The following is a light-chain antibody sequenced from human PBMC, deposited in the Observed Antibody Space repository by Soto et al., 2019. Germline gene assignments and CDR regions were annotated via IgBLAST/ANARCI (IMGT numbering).Light chain of an antibody. J-gene: IGKJ1*01. CDR2: GAS. CDR1: QSVSSSY. Sequence: EIVLTQSPGILSLSPGERATLSCRASQSVSSSYLAWYQQKPGQAPRLLIYGASSRATGIPDRFSGSGFGTDFTLSISRLEPEDFVVYYCQHYSSSPRSWTFGQGAKVEMK. V-gene: IGKV3-20*01. CDR3: QHYSSSPRSWT.